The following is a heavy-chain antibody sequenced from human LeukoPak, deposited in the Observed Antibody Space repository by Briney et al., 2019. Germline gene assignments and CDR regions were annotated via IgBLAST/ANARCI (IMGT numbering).Heavy chain of an antibody. D-gene: IGHD3-10*01. J-gene: IGHJ4*02. Sequence: PSETLSLTCSVSGGSISNYYWNWIRQPPGKGLEWIGYIYYSGSTNYNPSLKSRVTISVDTSKNQFSLKLSSVTAADTAVYYCAGGWNVLLWFVELSGFDYWGQGTLVTVSS. CDR1: GGSISNYY. CDR2: IYYSGST. CDR3: AGGWNVLLWFVELSGFDY. V-gene: IGHV4-59*01.